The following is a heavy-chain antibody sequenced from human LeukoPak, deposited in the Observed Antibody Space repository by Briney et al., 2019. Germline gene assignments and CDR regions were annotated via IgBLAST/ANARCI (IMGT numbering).Heavy chain of an antibody. CDR3: ARHAGSGVVDP. J-gene: IGHJ5*02. CDR2: IYYSGST. V-gene: IGHV4-59*08. D-gene: IGHD2-15*01. CDR1: GGSISSYY. Sequence: PSETLSLTCTVSGGSISSYYWSWIRQPPGKGLEWIGYIYYSGSTNYNPSLKSRVTISVDTSKNQFSLKLSSVTAADTAVYYCARHAGSGVVDPWGQGTQVTVSS.